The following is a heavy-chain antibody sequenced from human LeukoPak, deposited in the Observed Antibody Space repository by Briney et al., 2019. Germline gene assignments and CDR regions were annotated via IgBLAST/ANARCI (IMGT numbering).Heavy chain of an antibody. D-gene: IGHD2-15*01. V-gene: IGHV4-34*01. Sequence: PGGSLRLSCAASGFTFSDYYWSWIRQPPGKGLEWIGEINHSGSTNYNPSLKSRVTISVDTSKNQFSLKLSSVTAADTAVYYCARGGRYCSGGSCSLHYYYCYMDVWGKGTTVTVSS. CDR3: ARGGRYCSGGSCSLHYYYCYMDV. CDR1: GFTFSDYY. J-gene: IGHJ6*03. CDR2: INHSGST.